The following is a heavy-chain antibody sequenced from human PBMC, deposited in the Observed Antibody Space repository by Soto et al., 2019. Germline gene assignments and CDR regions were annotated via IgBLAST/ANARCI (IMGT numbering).Heavy chain of an antibody. V-gene: IGHV1-18*01. CDR1: GYTFTSYG. Sequence: QVQLVQSGAEVKKPGASVKVSCKASGYTFTSYGVSWVRQAPGQGLEWMGWISPYNGNTEYAQKLQGRVTMTTDTSTSTAYMELWSLRSDDTAVYYCPRDNHDPTRYSGTYYVWFDPWGQGTLVTVSS. CDR2: ISPYNGNT. J-gene: IGHJ5*02. D-gene: IGHD1-26*01. CDR3: PRDNHDPTRYSGTYYVWFDP.